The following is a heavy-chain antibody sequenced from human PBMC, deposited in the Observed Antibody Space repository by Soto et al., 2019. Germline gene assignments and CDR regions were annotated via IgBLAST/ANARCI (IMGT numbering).Heavy chain of an antibody. CDR1: GYTFTSYY. D-gene: IGHD2-2*01. CDR2: INPSGGSK. CDR3: AGPIVLVPAAHYYYGMDV. J-gene: IGHJ6*02. V-gene: IGHV1-46*01. Sequence: GASVKVSCKASGYTFTSYYMHCVRQAPGQGLEWMGIINPSGGSKSYAQKFQGRVTMTRDTSTSTVYMELSSLRSEDTAVYYCAGPIVLVPAAHYYYGMDVWGQGTTVTVSS.